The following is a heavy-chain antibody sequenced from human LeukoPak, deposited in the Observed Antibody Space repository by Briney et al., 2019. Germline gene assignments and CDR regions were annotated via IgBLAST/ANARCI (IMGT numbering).Heavy chain of an antibody. CDR3: ARHPRITIFGLVTTTSWFDP. CDR1: GGSISSYY. Sequence: SETLSLTCTVSGGSISSYYWSWIRQPPGKGLEWIGYIYTSGSTNYNPSLKSRVTISVDTSKNQFSLKLSSVTAADTAVYYCARHPRITIFGLVTTTSWFDPWGQGTLVTVSS. CDR2: IYTSGST. J-gene: IGHJ5*02. D-gene: IGHD3-3*01. V-gene: IGHV4-4*09.